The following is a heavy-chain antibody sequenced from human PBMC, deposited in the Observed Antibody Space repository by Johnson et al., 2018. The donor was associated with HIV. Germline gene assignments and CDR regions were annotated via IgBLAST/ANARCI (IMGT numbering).Heavy chain of an antibody. CDR3: ARVTYYYDSSGYSLTAFDI. CDR2: ISYDGSNK. Sequence: QVQLVESGGGVVQPGRSLRLSCAASGFIFNNYGMHWVRQTPGKGLEWVAFISYDGSNKYYADSVKGRFTISRDNSKNTLYLQMNSLRAEDTALYYCARVTYYYDSSGYSLTAFDIWGQGTMVTVSS. D-gene: IGHD3-22*01. J-gene: IGHJ3*02. CDR1: GFIFNNYG. V-gene: IGHV3-33*05.